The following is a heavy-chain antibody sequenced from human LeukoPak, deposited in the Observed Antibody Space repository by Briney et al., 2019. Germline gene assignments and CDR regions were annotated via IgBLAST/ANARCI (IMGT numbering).Heavy chain of an antibody. CDR1: GGSISGYY. CDR2: LYYMRGA. Sequence: SETLSLTCTVSGGSISGYYWNWSRQPPGKGVEWIGNLYYMRGAWYKSSLKSRVTTSVDTSRNEFSLKLSSVTAADTAVYYCARLRRDFWSGYRPKPPLYYMDVWGKGTTVTVSS. D-gene: IGHD3-3*01. CDR3: ARLRRDFWSGYRPKPPLYYMDV. J-gene: IGHJ6*03. V-gene: IGHV4-59*12.